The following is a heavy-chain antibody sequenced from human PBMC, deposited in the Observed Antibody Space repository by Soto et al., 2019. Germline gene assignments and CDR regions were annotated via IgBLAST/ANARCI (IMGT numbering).Heavy chain of an antibody. Sequence: QVQLQQWGAGLLKPSETLSLTCAVYGGSFSGYYWSWIRQPPGKGLEWIGEINHSGSTNYNPSLKSRVTISVDTSKSQFSLKLSSVTAADTAVYYCASFLAGRYNWNRDYWGQGTLVTVSS. J-gene: IGHJ4*02. CDR1: GGSFSGYY. V-gene: IGHV4-34*01. CDR2: INHSGST. CDR3: ASFLAGRYNWNRDY. D-gene: IGHD1-20*01.